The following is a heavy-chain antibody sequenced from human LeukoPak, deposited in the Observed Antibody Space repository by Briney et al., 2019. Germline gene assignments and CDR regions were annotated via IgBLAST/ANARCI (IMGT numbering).Heavy chain of an antibody. CDR2: IKQDGSEK. Sequence: PGGSLRLSGAASGFTFSSYWMSWVRQAPGKGLEWVANIKQDGSEKYYVDSVKGRFTISRDNAKNSLYLQMNSLRAEDTAVYYCARVQSYGDYRYWGQGTLVTVSS. CDR1: GFTFSSYW. D-gene: IGHD4-17*01. V-gene: IGHV3-7*01. CDR3: ARVQSYGDYRY. J-gene: IGHJ4*02.